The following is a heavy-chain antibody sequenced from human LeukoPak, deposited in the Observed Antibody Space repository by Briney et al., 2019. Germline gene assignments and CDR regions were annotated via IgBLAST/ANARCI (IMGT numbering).Heavy chain of an antibody. D-gene: IGHD2-15*01. CDR3: AKDPYRVVVATGNYLDP. V-gene: IGHV3-23*01. Sequence: GGSLRLSCAASGFTFSSYVMSWVRQAPGKGLEWVSTISGSGGSTHYADSVKGRFTISRDNSKNTLYLQMNSLRAEDTAIYYCAKDPYRVVVATGNYLDPWGQGTLVTVSS. CDR2: ISGSGGST. CDR1: GFTFSSYV. J-gene: IGHJ5*02.